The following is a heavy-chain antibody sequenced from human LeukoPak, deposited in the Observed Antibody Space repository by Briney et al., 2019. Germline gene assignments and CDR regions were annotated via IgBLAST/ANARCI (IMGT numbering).Heavy chain of an antibody. V-gene: IGHV3-7*01. CDR2: IKQDGSEK. Sequence: GGSLRLSCAASGFTFSRDWMSWVRQAPGKGLEWVANIKQDGSEKYYADSVKGRFTISRDNRKSSVSLQMNSLRAEDTAVYYCAGDGRAVTIFNWGQGTLVGVSS. D-gene: IGHD3-3*01. J-gene: IGHJ4*02. CDR3: AGDGRAVTIFN. CDR1: GFTFSRDW.